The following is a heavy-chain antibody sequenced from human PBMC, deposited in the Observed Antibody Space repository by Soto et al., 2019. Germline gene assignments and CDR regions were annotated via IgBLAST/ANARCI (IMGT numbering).Heavy chain of an antibody. J-gene: IGHJ6*03. Sequence: PGGSLRLSCAASGFTFSSYWMSWVRQAPGKGLEWVANIKQDGSEKYYVDSVKGRFTISRDNAKNSLYLQMNSLRAEDTAVYYCARVQQHMNYYYYYMDVWGKGTTVTVSS. CDR2: IKQDGSEK. D-gene: IGHD6-13*01. V-gene: IGHV3-7*01. CDR1: GFTFSSYW. CDR3: ARVQQHMNYYYYYMDV.